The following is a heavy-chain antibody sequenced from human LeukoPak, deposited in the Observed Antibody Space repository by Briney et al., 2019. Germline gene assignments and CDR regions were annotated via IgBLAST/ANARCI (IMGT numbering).Heavy chain of an antibody. D-gene: IGHD6-13*01. CDR3: ARQNGLASAPDY. Sequence: GESLKISCQGSGYNFTNYWIGWVRQMPGKGLEWMGIIYPGDFDTKYGPSFQGQVTISADKSTRAAYLQWSSLKASDTAIYYCARQNGLASAPDYWAREPWSPSPQ. J-gene: IGHJ4*02. CDR1: GYNFTNYW. CDR2: IYPGDFDT. V-gene: IGHV5-51*01.